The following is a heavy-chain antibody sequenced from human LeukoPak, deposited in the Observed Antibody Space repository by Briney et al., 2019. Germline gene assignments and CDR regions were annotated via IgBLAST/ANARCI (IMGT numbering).Heavy chain of an antibody. V-gene: IGHV3-74*01. Sequence: GGSLRLSCAASGFTFSGYWMHWVRQPPGKGLLWVSRINNDGSSTYYADSVKGRFTIPRDNAKNTLYLQMNSLRAEDTAVYYCARDTMLGMGNPWGQGTLVTVPS. D-gene: IGHD3-10*02. J-gene: IGHJ5*02. CDR2: INNDGSST. CDR3: ARDTMLGMGNP. CDR1: GFTFSGYW.